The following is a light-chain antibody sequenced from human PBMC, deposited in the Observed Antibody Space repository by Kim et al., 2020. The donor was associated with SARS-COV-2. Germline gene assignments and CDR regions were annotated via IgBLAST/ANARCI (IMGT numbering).Light chain of an antibody. J-gene: IGKJ5*01. V-gene: IGKV1-33*01. Sequence: EIQMTQSPSSLSASAGDRVTITCQASQDISNYLNWYQQRPGLAPKVLIFDASNLQTGVPSRFSGGGSGTDFTFSISSLQPEDIATYYCQQYHNPLITFGQGTRVEIK. CDR2: DAS. CDR1: QDISNY. CDR3: QQYHNPLIT.